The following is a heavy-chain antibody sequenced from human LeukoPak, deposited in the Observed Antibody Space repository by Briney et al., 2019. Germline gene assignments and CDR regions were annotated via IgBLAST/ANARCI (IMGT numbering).Heavy chain of an antibody. J-gene: IGHJ6*02. CDR3: AKTFLTAYDTYFYYYGLDV. V-gene: IGHV1-58*01. CDR2: IVVGSGNT. D-gene: IGHD3-9*01. CDR1: GFTFTSSA. Sequence: GTSVKVSCKASGFTFTSSAVQWVRQARGQRLEWIGWIVVGSGNTNYAQKFQERVTITRDMSTSTAYMELSSLRSEDTAVYYCAKTFLTAYDTYFYYYGLDVWGQGTPVTVSS.